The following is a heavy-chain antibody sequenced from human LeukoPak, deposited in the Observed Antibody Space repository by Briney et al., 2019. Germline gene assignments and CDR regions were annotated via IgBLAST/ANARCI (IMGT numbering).Heavy chain of an antibody. Sequence: PGGSLRLSCAASGFAFSNFAMHWVRQAPGKGLDWVANIKHDGSEKYCVDSVKGRFTISRDNAKNSLYLQMNSLRAEDTAVYYCARAGYCSSTSCPIKYYFDYWGQGTLVTVSS. D-gene: IGHD2-2*03. CDR3: ARAGYCSSTSCPIKYYFDY. J-gene: IGHJ4*02. CDR1: GFAFSNFA. V-gene: IGHV3-7*01. CDR2: IKHDGSEK.